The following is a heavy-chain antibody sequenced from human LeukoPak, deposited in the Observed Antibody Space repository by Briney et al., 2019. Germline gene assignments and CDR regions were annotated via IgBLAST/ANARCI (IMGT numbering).Heavy chain of an antibody. V-gene: IGHV1-2*02. CDR1: GYTFTTYA. CDR2: INPNSGGT. J-gene: IGHJ4*02. Sequence: ASVKVSCKASGYTFTTYAMNWVRQAPGQGLEWMGWINPNSGGTNYAQKFQGRVTMTRDTSISTAYMELSRLRSDDTAVYYCARGAGYGPPFDYWGQGTLVTVSS. D-gene: IGHD5-18*01. CDR3: ARGAGYGPPFDY.